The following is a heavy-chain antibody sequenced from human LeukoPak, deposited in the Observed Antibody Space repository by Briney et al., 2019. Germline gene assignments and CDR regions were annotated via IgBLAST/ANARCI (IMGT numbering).Heavy chain of an antibody. CDR1: GYTFTSYG. J-gene: IGHJ4*02. CDR3: ARERTDLPGIAAAGAPYSDY. D-gene: IGHD6-13*01. CDR2: ISAYNGNT. Sequence: ASVKVSCKASGYTFTSYGISWVRQAPGQGLEWMGWISAYNGNTNYAQKLQGRVTMTTDTSTSTAYMELRSLRSDDTAVYYCARERTDLPGIAAAGAPYSDYWGQGTLVTVSS. V-gene: IGHV1-18*01.